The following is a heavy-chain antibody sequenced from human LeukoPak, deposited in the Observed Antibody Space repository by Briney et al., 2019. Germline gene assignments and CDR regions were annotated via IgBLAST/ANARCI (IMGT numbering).Heavy chain of an antibody. Sequence: GGSLRLSCAASGFTFSSYAMHWVRQAPGKGLEWVAVISSDGSNKYYADSVKGRFTISRDNSENTLYLQMNSLTAEDTAVYYCAGRAVAGTRPGAFDIWGQGTMVIVSS. CDR2: ISSDGSNK. V-gene: IGHV3-30-3*01. CDR1: GFTFSSYA. CDR3: AGRAVAGTRPGAFDI. D-gene: IGHD6-19*01. J-gene: IGHJ3*02.